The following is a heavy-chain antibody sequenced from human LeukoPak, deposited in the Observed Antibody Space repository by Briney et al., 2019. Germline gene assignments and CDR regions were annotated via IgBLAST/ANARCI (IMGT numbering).Heavy chain of an antibody. Sequence: GAPVKVSCKASGYTFTGYYMHWVRQAPGQGLEWMGWINSNSGGTNYARKFQGRVTMNRETSIRTAYMELSGLRSDDTAVYYCARVPHSSSWYGVHWLDAWGQGTLVTVSS. J-gene: IGHJ5*02. V-gene: IGHV1-2*02. D-gene: IGHD6-13*01. CDR3: ARVPHSSSWYGVHWLDA. CDR1: GYTFTGYY. CDR2: INSNSGGT.